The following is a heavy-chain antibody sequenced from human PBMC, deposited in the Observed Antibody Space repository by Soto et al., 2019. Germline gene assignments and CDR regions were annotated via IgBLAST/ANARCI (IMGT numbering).Heavy chain of an antibody. V-gene: IGHV4-34*01. CDR2: INHSGST. CDR3: ARGNSSGWLDFDY. Sequence: PSETLSLTCAVYGGSFSGYYWSWIRQPPGKGLEWFGEINHSGSTNYNPSLKSRVTISVDTSKNQFSLKLSSVTAADMAVYYCARGNSSGWLDFDYWGQGTLVTVSS. CDR1: GGSFSGYY. D-gene: IGHD6-19*01. J-gene: IGHJ4*02.